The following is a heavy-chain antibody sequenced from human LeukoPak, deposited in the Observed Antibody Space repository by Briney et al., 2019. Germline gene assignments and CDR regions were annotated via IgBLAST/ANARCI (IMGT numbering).Heavy chain of an antibody. CDR2: IKQDGSEK. V-gene: IGHV3-7*01. CDR3: ARAVPDFWSGYYRYYYGMDV. Sequence: GGSLRLSCAASGFTFSSYWLSWVRQAPGKGLECVANIKQDGSEKYYVDSVKGRFTISRDNAKYSLYLQMNSLRAEDTAVYDCARAVPDFWSGYYRYYYGMDVWGQGTTVTVSS. J-gene: IGHJ6*02. D-gene: IGHD3-3*01. CDR1: GFTFSSYW.